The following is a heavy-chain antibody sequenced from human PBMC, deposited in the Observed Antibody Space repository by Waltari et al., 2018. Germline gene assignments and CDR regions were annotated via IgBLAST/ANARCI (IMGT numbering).Heavy chain of an antibody. CDR1: GGSFSGYY. J-gene: IGHJ4*02. CDR3: ARRGWELLKGYYFDY. V-gene: IGHV4-34*01. CDR2: INHSGST. Sequence: QVQLQQWGAGLLKPSETLSLTCAVYGGSFSGYYWSWIRQPPGKGLEWIGEINHSGSTNYNQYLKSRVTISVDTSKNQFSLKLSSVTAADTAVYYCARRGWELLKGYYFDYWGQGTLVTVSS. D-gene: IGHD1-26*01.